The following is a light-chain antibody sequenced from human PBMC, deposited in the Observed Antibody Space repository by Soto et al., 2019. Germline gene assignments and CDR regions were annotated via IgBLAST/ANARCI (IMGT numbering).Light chain of an antibody. CDR1: HDVSSW. V-gene: IGKV1-12*01. Sequence: DIQMTQSPSSVSASVGDRVTITCRASHDVSSWVAWYQQKAGAAPKLLIYGASTLQSGVPSRFSGSRSGTDFTLTISNLEPEDFATYYCPQAGSFPTFGQGTRLEIK. J-gene: IGKJ5*01. CDR3: PQAGSFPT. CDR2: GAS.